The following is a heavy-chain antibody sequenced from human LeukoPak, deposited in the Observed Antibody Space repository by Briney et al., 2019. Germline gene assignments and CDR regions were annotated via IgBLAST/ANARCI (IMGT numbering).Heavy chain of an antibody. CDR2: INPNSGGT. CDR1: GYTFTGYY. V-gene: IGHV1-2*02. Sequence: ASVKVSCKASGYTFTGYYMHWVRQAPGQGLEWMGWINPNSGGTNYAQKFQGRVTMTRDTSISTAYMELSRLRSDDTAVYYCAHSYCSSTSCSDAFDIWGQGTMVTVSS. D-gene: IGHD2-2*01. CDR3: AHSYCSSTSCSDAFDI. J-gene: IGHJ3*02.